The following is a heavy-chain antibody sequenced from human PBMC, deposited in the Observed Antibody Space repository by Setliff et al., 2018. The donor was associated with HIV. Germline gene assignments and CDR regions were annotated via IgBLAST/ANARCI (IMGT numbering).Heavy chain of an antibody. Sequence: SETLSLTCIVSGDSISRRIYYWGWIRQPPGKGLEWIGNFYYSGSSHYNPSLKSRVTISVDTSKNQFSLKLISVSAADTAVYYCAKLLPAADMAREIDSWGQGTLVTVSS. CDR1: GDSISRRIYY. CDR2: FYYSGSS. D-gene: IGHD2-2*01. CDR3: AKLLPAADMAREIDS. V-gene: IGHV4-39*01. J-gene: IGHJ4*02.